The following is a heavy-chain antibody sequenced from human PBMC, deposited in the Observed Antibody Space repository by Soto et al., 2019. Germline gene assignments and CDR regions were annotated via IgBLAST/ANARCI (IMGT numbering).Heavy chain of an antibody. J-gene: IGHJ5*02. CDR1: GGSFSDTY. V-gene: IGHV4-34*01. Sequence: QVHLQQWGAGLLKPSETLSLTCAVYGGSFSDTYWNWFRQPPGKGVEGRGEIKHNTNTIYNPSLTSRVTVAVDKSKNPFSLKLTSVTAADTSVYDCARAVRLSRASLDPGGQGPLVTVSS. D-gene: IGHD2-15*01. CDR3: ARAVRLSRASLDP. CDR2: IKHNTNT.